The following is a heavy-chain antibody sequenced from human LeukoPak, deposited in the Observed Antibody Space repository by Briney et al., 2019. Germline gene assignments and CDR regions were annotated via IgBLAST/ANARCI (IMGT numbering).Heavy chain of an antibody. CDR2: ISSSSSYI. CDR1: GFTFSSYW. J-gene: IGHJ4*02. D-gene: IGHD2-2*01. V-gene: IGHV3-21*01. CDR3: ARGDRLGYCSSTSCPPGDY. Sequence: GGSLRLSCAASGFTFSSYWMSWVRQAPGKGLEWVSSISSSSSYIYYADSVKGRFTISRDNAKNSLYLQMNSLRAEDTAVYYCARGDRLGYCSSTSCPPGDYWGQGTLVTVSS.